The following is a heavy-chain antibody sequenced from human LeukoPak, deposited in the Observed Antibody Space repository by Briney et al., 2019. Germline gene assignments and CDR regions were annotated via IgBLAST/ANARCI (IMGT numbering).Heavy chain of an antibody. Sequence: GGSLRLSCAASGFDLSTYEMNWVRQAPGKGLEWIADITISGHTKNYADSVKGRFTISRDNARTSLYLQMNSVRVEGTGVYYCARGDPHADLWGQGTLVTVSS. J-gene: IGHJ5*02. CDR3: ARGDPHADL. CDR2: ITISGHTK. CDR1: GFDLSTYE. V-gene: IGHV3-48*03.